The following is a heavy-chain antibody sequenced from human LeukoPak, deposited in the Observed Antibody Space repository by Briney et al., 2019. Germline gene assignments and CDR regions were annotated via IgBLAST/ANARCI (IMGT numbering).Heavy chain of an antibody. V-gene: IGHV3-21*04. CDR2: ISSSSSYI. Sequence: GGSLRLSCAASGFTFSSYSMNWVRQAPGKGLEWVSSISSSSSYIYYADSVKGRFTISRDNAKNSLYLQMNSLRAEDTAVYYCAKVLKLKGTYCSGGSCYLRAPDWFDPWGQGTLVTVSS. D-gene: IGHD2-15*01. CDR1: GFTFSSYS. J-gene: IGHJ5*02. CDR3: AKVLKLKGTYCSGGSCYLRAPDWFDP.